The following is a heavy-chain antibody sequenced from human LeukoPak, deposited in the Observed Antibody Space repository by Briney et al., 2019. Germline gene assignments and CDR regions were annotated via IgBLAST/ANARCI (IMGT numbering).Heavy chain of an antibody. D-gene: IGHD4-11*01. Sequence: GGSLRLSCAASGFTFSSYDMHWVRQGIGKGLEWVSAIDTAGDTYYPGSVKGRFTISRENAKNSLYLQMNSLRAGDTALYYCARISKTDAFDIWGQGTMVTVSS. CDR1: GFTFSSYD. V-gene: IGHV3-13*01. CDR2: IDTAGDT. J-gene: IGHJ3*02. CDR3: ARISKTDAFDI.